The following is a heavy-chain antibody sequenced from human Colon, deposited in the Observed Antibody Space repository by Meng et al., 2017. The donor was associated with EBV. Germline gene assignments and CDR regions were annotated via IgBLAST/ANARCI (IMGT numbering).Heavy chain of an antibody. J-gene: IGHJ4*02. V-gene: IGHV7-4-1*02. D-gene: IGHD2-2*01. Sequence: VQLLQSGSELTKPGAPVKVSSKASGYTFTSYAMNWVRQAPGQGLEWMGWINTNTGNPTYAQGFTGRFVFSLDTSVSTAYLQISSLKAEDTAVYYCARETLGYCSSTSCYIGPPDYWGQGTLVTVSS. CDR1: GYTFTSYA. CDR2: INTNTGNP. CDR3: ARETLGYCSSTSCYIGPPDY.